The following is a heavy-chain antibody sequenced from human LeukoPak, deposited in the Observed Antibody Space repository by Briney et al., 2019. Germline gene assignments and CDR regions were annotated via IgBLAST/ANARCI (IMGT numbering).Heavy chain of an antibody. CDR2: ISATGGST. J-gene: IGHJ4*02. V-gene: IGHV3-23*01. Sequence: GGSLRLSCAASGFSFSTYAMSWVRQAPGRGLEWVSAISATGGSTYYADSVKGRFTIPRDNSKNTLYLQINTLRAEDTAVYYCANRPLDYWGQGTLVTVSS. CDR3: ANRPLDY. CDR1: GFSFSTYA.